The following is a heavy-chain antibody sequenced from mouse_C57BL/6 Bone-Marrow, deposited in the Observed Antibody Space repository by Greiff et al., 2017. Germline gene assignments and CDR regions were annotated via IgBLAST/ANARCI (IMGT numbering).Heavy chain of an antibody. J-gene: IGHJ3*01. CDR2: IDPETGGN. D-gene: IGHD1-1*01. Sequence: ESGAELVRPGASVTLSCKASGYTFTDYEMHWVKQTPVHGLEWIGAIDPETGGNAYNQKFKGKAILTADKSSSTAYMELRSLTSEDSAVYYCTRKCYYYGSSFAYWGQGTLVTVSA. CDR3: TRKCYYYGSSFAY. CDR1: GYTFTDYE. V-gene: IGHV1-15*01.